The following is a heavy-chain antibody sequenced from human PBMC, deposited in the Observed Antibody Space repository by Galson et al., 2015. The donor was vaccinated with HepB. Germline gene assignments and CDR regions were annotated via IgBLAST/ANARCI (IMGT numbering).Heavy chain of an antibody. V-gene: IGHV1-69*06. D-gene: IGHD6-6*01. J-gene: IGHJ2*01. CDR2: IIPIFGTT. CDR1: GGTFSSYA. Sequence: SVKVSCKASGGTFSSYAISWVRQAPGQGLEWMGGIIPIFGTTHYAQKFQGRVTITADKSTSTAYMELSSLRSEDTAVFYCASRPPYINSSGGVYWYFDLWGRGTLVTVSS. CDR3: ASRPPYINSSGGVYWYFDL.